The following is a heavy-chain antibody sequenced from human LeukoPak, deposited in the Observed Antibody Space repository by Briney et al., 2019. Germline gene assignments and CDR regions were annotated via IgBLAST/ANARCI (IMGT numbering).Heavy chain of an antibody. Sequence: PGGSLRLSCAASGFTFSSYAMSWVRQAPGKGLEWVSAISGSGGSTYYADSVKGRFTISRDNSKNTLYLQMNSLRAEDMAVYYCAKSEFAIVVVITLDYWGQGTLVTVSS. J-gene: IGHJ4*02. CDR3: AKSEFAIVVVITLDY. CDR1: GFTFSSYA. CDR2: ISGSGGST. V-gene: IGHV3-23*01. D-gene: IGHD3-22*01.